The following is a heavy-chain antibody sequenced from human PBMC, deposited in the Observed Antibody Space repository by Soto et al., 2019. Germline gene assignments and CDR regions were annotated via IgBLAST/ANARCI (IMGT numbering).Heavy chain of an antibody. CDR3: AAGVVPYGMDV. CDR2: FDPEDAET. J-gene: IGHJ6*02. V-gene: IGHV1-24*01. CDR1: GYTLTELS. D-gene: IGHD2-15*01. Sequence: ASVKVSCKVSGYTLTELSMHWVRQPPGKGLEWMGGFDPEDAETIYARRFQGRVTMTEDTSADTAYMELSSLRSEDTAVYYCAAGVVPYGMDVWGQGTTVTVS.